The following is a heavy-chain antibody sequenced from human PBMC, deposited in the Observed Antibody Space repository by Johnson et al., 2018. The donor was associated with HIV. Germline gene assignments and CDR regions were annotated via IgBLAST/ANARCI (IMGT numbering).Heavy chain of an antibody. CDR3: ARPLSSGLGFDAFDI. Sequence: QVQLVESGGGVVQPGRSLRLSCAASGFTFSTYGMHWVRQAPGKGLGWVAFISYDGSYKYYADSVKGLFTNARDNSKNTLYLQMNSLRTEDTAVYYCARPLSSGLGFDAFDIWGQGTMVTVSS. D-gene: IGHD3-22*01. J-gene: IGHJ3*02. V-gene: IGHV3-30*03. CDR1: GFTFSTYG. CDR2: ISYDGSYK.